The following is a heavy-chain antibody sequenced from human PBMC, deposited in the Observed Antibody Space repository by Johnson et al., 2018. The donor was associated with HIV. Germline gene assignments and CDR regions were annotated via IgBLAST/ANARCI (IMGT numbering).Heavy chain of an antibody. D-gene: IGHD6-6*01. V-gene: IGHV3-9*01. CDR2: ISWNSGSI. J-gene: IGHJ3*02. CDR3: ARDRGAGSSGAFDI. CDR1: GFTFDDYA. Sequence: VQLVESGGGLVQPGRSLRLSCAASGFTFDDYAMHWVRQAPGKGLEWVSGISWNSGSIGYADSVKGRFTISRDNAKNSLYLQMNSLRAEDTALYYCARDRGAGSSGAFDIWGQGTMVTVSS.